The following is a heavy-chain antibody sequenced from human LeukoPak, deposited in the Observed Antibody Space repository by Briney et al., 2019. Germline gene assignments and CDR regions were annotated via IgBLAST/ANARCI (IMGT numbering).Heavy chain of an antibody. J-gene: IGHJ4*02. V-gene: IGHV3-23*01. CDR3: AKDEESWYYYNSSGYFSKLFDY. Sequence: GGSLRLSCEASGFTFNTYSMNWARQAPGKGLEWVSAISGSGGSTYYADSVKGRFTISRDNSKNTLYLQMNSLRAEDTAVYYCAKDEESWYYYNSSGYFSKLFDYWGQGTLVTVSS. CDR2: ISGSGGST. CDR1: GFTFNTYS. D-gene: IGHD3-22*01.